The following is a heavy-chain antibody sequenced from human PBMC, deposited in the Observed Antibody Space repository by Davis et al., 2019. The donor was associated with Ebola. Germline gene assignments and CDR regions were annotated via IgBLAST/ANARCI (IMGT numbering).Heavy chain of an antibody. V-gene: IGHV4-39*07. J-gene: IGHJ4*02. Sequence: MPSETLSLTCTVSGDSISSSSYYWGWIRQPPGKGLEWIGSIYHSGSTYYNPSLKSRVTISVDRSKNQFSLKLSSVTAADTAVYYCARAPYYYDSSGYYRTTQFDYWGQGTLVTVSS. CDR1: GDSISSSSYY. D-gene: IGHD3-22*01. CDR3: ARAPYYYDSSGYYRTTQFDY. CDR2: IYHSGST.